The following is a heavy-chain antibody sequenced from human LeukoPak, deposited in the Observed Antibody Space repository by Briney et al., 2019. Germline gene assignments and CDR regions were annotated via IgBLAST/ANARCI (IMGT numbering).Heavy chain of an antibody. CDR2: IYYSGST. Sequence: SQTMSLTCTVSGGSISSGGYYWSWIRQHPGKGLEWIGYIYYSGSTYYNPSLKSRVTISVDTSKNQFSLKLSSVTAADTAVYYCARAQKVGIFGVAYAYMDVWGKGTTVTVSS. CDR3: ARAQKVGIFGVAYAYMDV. D-gene: IGHD3-3*01. J-gene: IGHJ6*03. V-gene: IGHV4-31*03. CDR1: GGSISSGGYY.